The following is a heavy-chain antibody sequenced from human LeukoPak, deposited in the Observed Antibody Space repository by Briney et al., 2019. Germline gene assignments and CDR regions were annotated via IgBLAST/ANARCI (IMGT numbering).Heavy chain of an antibody. CDR3: ARRERFVVVPAAIPGFDP. Sequence: SQTLSLTCTVSGGSISSGSYYWSWIRQPAGKGLEWIGSIYYSGSTYYNPSLKSRVTISVDTSKNQFSLKLSSVTAADTAVYYCARRERFVVVPAAIPGFDPWGQGTLVTVSS. CDR1: GGSISSGSYY. V-gene: IGHV4-30-2*03. J-gene: IGHJ5*02. CDR2: IYYSGST. D-gene: IGHD2-2*01.